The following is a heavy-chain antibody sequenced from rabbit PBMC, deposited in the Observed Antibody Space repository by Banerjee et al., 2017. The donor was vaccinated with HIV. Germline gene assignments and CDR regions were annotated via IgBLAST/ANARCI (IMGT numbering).Heavy chain of an antibody. J-gene: IGHJ4*01. CDR3: ARGGGNYYDWYFAL. CDR2: IYAGSSGTT. V-gene: IGHV1S40*01. Sequence: QSLGESGGDLVKPGASLTLTCTASGFSFSSRHYMCWVRQAPGRGLEWIACIYAGSSGTTYYASWAKGRFTISKTSPTPVTLQMTSLTAADTATYFCARGGGNYYDWYFALWGQGTLVTVS. CDR1: GFSFSSRHY. D-gene: IGHD8-1*01.